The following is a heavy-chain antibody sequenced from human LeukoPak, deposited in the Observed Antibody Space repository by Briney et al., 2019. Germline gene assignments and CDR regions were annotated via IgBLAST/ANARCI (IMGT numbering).Heavy chain of an antibody. V-gene: IGHV3-7*01. CDR2: IKQDGSEK. D-gene: IGHD2-15*01. CDR3: ARAVVVAATLDY. J-gene: IGHJ4*02. CDR1: GFTFSSYW. Sequence: GGSLRLSCAASGFTFSSYWMSWVRQAPGKGLEWVANIKQDGSEKCYVDSVKGRFTISRDNAKNSLYLQMDSLRAEDTAVYYCARAVVVAATLDYWGQGTLVTVSS.